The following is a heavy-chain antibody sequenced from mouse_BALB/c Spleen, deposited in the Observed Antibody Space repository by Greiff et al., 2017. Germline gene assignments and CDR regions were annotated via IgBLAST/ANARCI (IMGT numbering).Heavy chain of an antibody. CDR3: ARRGDYGNYYAMDY. CDR2: ISNGGGST. Sequence: EVKLVESGGGLVQPGGSLKLSCAASGFTFSSYTMSWVRQTPEKRLEWVAYISNGGGSTYYPDTVKGRFTISRDNAKNTLYLQMSSLKSEDTAMYYCARRGDYGNYYAMDYWGQGTSVTVSS. D-gene: IGHD2-1*01. CDR1: GFTFSSYT. V-gene: IGHV5-12-2*01. J-gene: IGHJ4*01.